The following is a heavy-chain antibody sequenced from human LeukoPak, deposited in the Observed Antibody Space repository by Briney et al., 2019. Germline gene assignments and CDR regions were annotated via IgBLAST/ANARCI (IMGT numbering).Heavy chain of an antibody. D-gene: IGHD3-10*01. CDR2: IHDSGST. J-gene: IGHJ4*02. CDR3: VRWYYSGLAFDY. Sequence: SETLSLICAVSGGTISSYYWNWIRQPPGKGLEWIGYIHDSGSTTYNPSLTRRVAISADTSKSQCSLKLSSVTAADTAVYQCVRWYYSGLAFDYGGQGTLVTVSS. V-gene: IGHV4-59*08. CDR1: GGTISSYY.